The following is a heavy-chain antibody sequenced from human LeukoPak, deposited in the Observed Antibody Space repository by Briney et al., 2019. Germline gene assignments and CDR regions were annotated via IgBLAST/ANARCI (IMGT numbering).Heavy chain of an antibody. D-gene: IGHD4-17*01. V-gene: IGHV4-30-4*01. CDR2: IYYSGST. CDR1: GGSIITTGYY. J-gene: IGHJ5*02. Sequence: SATLSLTCTVSGGSIITTGYYWSWIRQPPGKGLEWIGYIYYSGSTYYNPSLKSRVTISVDTSKNQFSLKLSSVTAADTAVYYCARADGDSGWFDPWGQGTLVTVSS. CDR3: ARADGDSGWFDP.